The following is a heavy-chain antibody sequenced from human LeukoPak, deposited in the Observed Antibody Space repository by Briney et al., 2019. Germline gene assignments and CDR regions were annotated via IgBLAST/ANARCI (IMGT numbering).Heavy chain of an antibody. Sequence: PSETLSLTGAVYGGSFSGYYWSWIRQPPGKGLEWNGEINHSGRTNYNPSLKSRVTISVDTSKNQFSLKLSSVTAADTAVYYCARGQLGYCSSTSCCGAKNWFDPWGQGTLVTVSS. J-gene: IGHJ5*02. CDR2: INHSGRT. D-gene: IGHD2-2*01. CDR3: ARGQLGYCSSTSCCGAKNWFDP. V-gene: IGHV4-34*01. CDR1: GGSFSGYY.